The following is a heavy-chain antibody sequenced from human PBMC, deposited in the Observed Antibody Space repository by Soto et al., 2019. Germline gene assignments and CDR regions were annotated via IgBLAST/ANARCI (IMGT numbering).Heavy chain of an antibody. J-gene: IGHJ6*02. D-gene: IGHD6-25*01. CDR2: IYYSGST. Sequence: SLTCTPCGGSISTGYYSRRWLRQPPGKGLGWIGYIYYSGSTYYTPSRKSRVTISVDTSKNQFSLKLSSVTAADTAVYYCARDSGLGILYGGMDVWGQGTTFTVSS. CDR1: GGSISTGYYS. CDR3: ARDSGLGILYGGMDV. V-gene: IGHV4-30-4*08.